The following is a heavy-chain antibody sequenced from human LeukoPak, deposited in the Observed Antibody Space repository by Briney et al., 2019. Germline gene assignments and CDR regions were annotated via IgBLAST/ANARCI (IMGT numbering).Heavy chain of an antibody. CDR1: GGSITSYY. D-gene: IGHD2-21*02. V-gene: IGHV4-59*01. CDR3: ARLPMAVTPHVDY. Sequence: SETLSLTCTVSGGSITSYYRSWIRQSPGKGLEWIGFMYYSETTNYNPSLKSRVTISLGMSKNQFSLKLSSVTAADTAVYYCARLPMAVTPHVDYWGQGTLVTVSS. J-gene: IGHJ4*02. CDR2: MYYSETT.